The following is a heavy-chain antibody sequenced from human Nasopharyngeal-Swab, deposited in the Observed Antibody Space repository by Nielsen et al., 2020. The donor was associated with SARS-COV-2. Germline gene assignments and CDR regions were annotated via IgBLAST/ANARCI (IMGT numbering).Heavy chain of an antibody. J-gene: IGHJ4*02. CDR1: GFTFSTFW. CDR2: IKEDGSQK. Sequence: GESLKISCAVSGFTFSTFWMTWVRQAPGKGLEWVANIKEDGSQKYYLDSVKGRFTISQDNAKNSLYLQMNSLRAEDTAIYFCARAVAGATDYWGQGTLVTVSS. CDR3: ARAVAGATDY. D-gene: IGHD1-26*01. V-gene: IGHV3-7*03.